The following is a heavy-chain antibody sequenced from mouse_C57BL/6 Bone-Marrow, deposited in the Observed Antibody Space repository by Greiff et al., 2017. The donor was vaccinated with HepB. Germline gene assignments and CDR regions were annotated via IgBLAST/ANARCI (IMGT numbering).Heavy chain of an antibody. Sequence: EVQLQQSGAELVRPGASVKLSCTASGFNIKDDYMHWVKQRPEQGLEWIGWIDPENGDTEYASKFQGKATIPADTSSNTAYLPLSSLTSEDTAVDYCTTPNWAWFAYWGQGTLVTVSA. D-gene: IGHD4-1*01. CDR1: GFNIKDDY. V-gene: IGHV14-4*01. CDR3: TTPNWAWFAY. J-gene: IGHJ3*01. CDR2: IDPENGDT.